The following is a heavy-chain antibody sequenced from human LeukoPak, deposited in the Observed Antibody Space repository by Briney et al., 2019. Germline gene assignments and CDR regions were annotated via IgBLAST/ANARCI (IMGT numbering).Heavy chain of an antibody. D-gene: IGHD1-26*01. CDR3: ARGISPTWGGSEYYYYMDV. CDR2: IYHSGST. V-gene: IGHV4-4*02. J-gene: IGHJ6*03. Sequence: SETLSLTCAVSGGSISSSNWWSWVRQPPGKGLEWIGYIYHSGSTYYNPSLKSRVTISVDRSKNQFSLKLSSVTAADTAVYYCARGISPTWGGSEYYYYMDVWGKGTTVTVSS. CDR1: GGSISSSNW.